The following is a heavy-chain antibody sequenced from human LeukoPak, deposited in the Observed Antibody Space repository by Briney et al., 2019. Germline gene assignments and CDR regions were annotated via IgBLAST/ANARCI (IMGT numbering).Heavy chain of an antibody. D-gene: IGHD3-9*01. J-gene: IGHJ4*02. CDR2: ISSSSSYI. V-gene: IGHV3-21*01. Sequence: GGSLRLSCAASGFTFSSYSMNWVRQAPGKGLEWVSSISSSSSYINYADSVKGRFTISRDNAKNSLYLKMNSLRAEDTAVYYCARAFHDILTGLAYYFDYWGQGTLVTVSS. CDR3: ARAFHDILTGLAYYFDY. CDR1: GFTFSSYS.